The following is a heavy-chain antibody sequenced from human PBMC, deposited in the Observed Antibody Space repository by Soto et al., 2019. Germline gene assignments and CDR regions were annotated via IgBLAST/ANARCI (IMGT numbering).Heavy chain of an antibody. D-gene: IGHD3-22*01. J-gene: IGHJ5*02. V-gene: IGHV4-59*01. CDR1: GGSISSYY. Sequence: QVQLQESGPGLVKPSETLSLTCTVSGGSISSYYWSWIRQPPGKGLEWIGYIYYSGSTNYNPSLSIRVDIAVDTSKNQFSLKLSSVTAADTAVYYCARGGYYDSSCYYHPSNWLDPWGQGTLVTVSS. CDR3: ARGGYYDSSCYYHPSNWLDP. CDR2: IYYSGST.